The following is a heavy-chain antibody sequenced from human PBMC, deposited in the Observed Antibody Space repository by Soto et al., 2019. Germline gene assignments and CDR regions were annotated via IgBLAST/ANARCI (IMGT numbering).Heavy chain of an antibody. CDR3: ARDSVATRPIPYYFDP. V-gene: IGHV3-30*03. Sequence: QVQLLESGGGVVHPGRSLRLSCAASGFVFSSYGVHWVRQPPGKGLEWVAFISYDGTNKFYADSVKGRFTISRDNSKNTLNLQMDSLRAEDTALYYCARDSVATRPIPYYFDPWGQGTLVTVSS. CDR2: ISYDGTNK. CDR1: GFVFSSYG. J-gene: IGHJ4*02. D-gene: IGHD6-6*01.